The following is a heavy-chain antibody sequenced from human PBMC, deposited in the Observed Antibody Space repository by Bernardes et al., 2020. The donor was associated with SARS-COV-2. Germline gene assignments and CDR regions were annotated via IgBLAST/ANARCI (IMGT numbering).Heavy chain of an antibody. J-gene: IGHJ4*02. Sequence: GGSLRLSCAASGFTFSSYAMTWVRQAPGKGLEWVSAITGSGGRTYYAGSVKGRFTISRDNSKNTLYLQMNSLRAEDTAVFYCAQDLALERLGYFDYWGQGTLVTVSS. D-gene: IGHD1-1*01. CDR2: ITGSGGRT. CDR1: GFTFSSYA. V-gene: IGHV3-23*01. CDR3: AQDLALERLGYFDY.